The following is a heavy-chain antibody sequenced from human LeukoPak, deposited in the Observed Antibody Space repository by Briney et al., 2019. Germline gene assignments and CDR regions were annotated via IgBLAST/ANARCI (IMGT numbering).Heavy chain of an antibody. J-gene: IGHJ4*02. Sequence: SETLSLTCTVSGGSTSSYYWSWIRQPPGKGLEWIGEINHSGSTNYNPSLKSRVTISVDTSKNQFSLRLSSVTAADTAVYYCASFAARLAGYWGQGTLVTVSS. V-gene: IGHV4-34*01. CDR2: INHSGST. D-gene: IGHD6-6*01. CDR1: GGSTSSYY. CDR3: ASFAARLAGY.